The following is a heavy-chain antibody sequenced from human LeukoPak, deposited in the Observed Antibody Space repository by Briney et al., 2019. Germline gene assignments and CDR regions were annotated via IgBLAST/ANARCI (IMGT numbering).Heavy chain of an antibody. J-gene: IGHJ4*02. CDR1: GFTFSTYN. CDR3: ARDSALSGSYIDFDY. D-gene: IGHD1-26*01. Sequence: GGSLRLSCAVSGFTFSTYNMNWVRQAPGKGLEWVSSIRGSGTYTYYADSVKGRFTISRDNAKNSLYLQMNSLSAEDTAVYYCARDSALSGSYIDFDYWGQGTLVTVSS. V-gene: IGHV3-21*01. CDR2: IRGSGTYT.